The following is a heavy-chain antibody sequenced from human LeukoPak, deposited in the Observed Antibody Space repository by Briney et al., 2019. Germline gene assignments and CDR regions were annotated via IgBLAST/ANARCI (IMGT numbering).Heavy chain of an antibody. V-gene: IGHV4-34*01. CDR1: GGSISSYY. D-gene: IGHD3-3*01. CDR2: INHSGST. Sequence: PSETLSLTCTVSGGSISSYYWSWIRQPPGKGLEWIGEINHSGSTNYNPSLKSRVTISVDTSKNQFSLKLSSVTAADTAVYYCARRSIFGVALDYWGQGTLVTVSS. J-gene: IGHJ4*02. CDR3: ARRSIFGVALDY.